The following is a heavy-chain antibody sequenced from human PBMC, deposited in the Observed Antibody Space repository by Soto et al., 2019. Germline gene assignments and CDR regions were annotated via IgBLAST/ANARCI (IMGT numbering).Heavy chain of an antibody. CDR3: ARRVPAGAAYYHYGMDV. CDR2: IYHSGST. D-gene: IGHD2-2*01. CDR1: GGSISSSNW. Sequence: SETLSLTCAVSGGSISSSNWWSWGRQPPGKGLEWIGEIYHSGSTNYNPSLKSRVTISVDKSKNQFSLKLSSVTAADTAVYYCARRVPAGAAYYHYGMDVWGQGTTVTVSS. V-gene: IGHV4-4*02. J-gene: IGHJ6*02.